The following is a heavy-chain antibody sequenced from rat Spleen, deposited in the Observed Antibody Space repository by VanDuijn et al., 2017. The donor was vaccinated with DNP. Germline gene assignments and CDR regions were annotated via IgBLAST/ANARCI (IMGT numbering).Heavy chain of an antibody. CDR3: ARHQISTVGAMEA. J-gene: IGHJ4*01. V-gene: IGHV5-25*01. CDR1: GFTFSNYD. Sequence: EVHLVASGGGLVQPGRSLKLSCAASGFTFSNYDMAWVRQAPTKGLEWVASITNSGGSTYYRDSVKGRFTISRDNAKSTLYLQMDSLRSEDTATYSWARHQISTVGAMEAWGQGTSVTVSS. CDR2: ITNSGGST. D-gene: IGHD1-1*01.